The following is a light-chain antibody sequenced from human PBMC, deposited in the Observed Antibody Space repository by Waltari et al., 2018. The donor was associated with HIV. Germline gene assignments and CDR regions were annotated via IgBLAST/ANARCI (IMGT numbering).Light chain of an antibody. CDR1: NSDIGGYNY. V-gene: IGLV2-8*01. Sequence: QSALTQPPSASGSPGQSVTISCTGTNSDIGGYNYVSWYQQHPGKAPKLVISEVTKRPSGVPGSFSGSKSGTTASLTVSGLQAEDEADYYCSSYANKNGFYVVFGGGTRLTVL. CDR3: SSYANKNGFYVV. CDR2: EVT. J-gene: IGLJ2*01.